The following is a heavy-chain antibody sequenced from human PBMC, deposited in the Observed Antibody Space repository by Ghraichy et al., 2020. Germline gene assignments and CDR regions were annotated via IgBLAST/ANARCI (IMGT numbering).Heavy chain of an antibody. CDR2: IYDSGST. V-gene: IGHV4-59*01. CDR1: GGSISSYY. Sequence: SETLSLTCTVSGGSISSYYWSWIRQPPGKGLEWIGYIYDSGSTNYNPSLKSRVTISVDTSKNQFSLKLNSVTAADTAVYFCARGGIASRPTDYWGQGTLVTVSS. D-gene: IGHD6-6*01. CDR3: ARGGIASRPTDY. J-gene: IGHJ4*02.